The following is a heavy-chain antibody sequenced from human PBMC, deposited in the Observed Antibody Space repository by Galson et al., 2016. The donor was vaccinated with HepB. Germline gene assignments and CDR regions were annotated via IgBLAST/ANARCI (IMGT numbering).Heavy chain of an antibody. D-gene: IGHD2-15*01. CDR1: GFTFSSYA. CDR2: ISGSGGTT. CDR3: AKGAYSLPENFQH. J-gene: IGHJ1*01. V-gene: IGHV3-23*01. Sequence: SLRLSCAASGFTFSSYAMNWVRQPPGKGLEWVSSISGSGGTTYYADSLKGRFTISRDNSKSTLYLQMNSLRAENTAVYYCAKGAYSLPENFQHWAGAPWSPSPQ.